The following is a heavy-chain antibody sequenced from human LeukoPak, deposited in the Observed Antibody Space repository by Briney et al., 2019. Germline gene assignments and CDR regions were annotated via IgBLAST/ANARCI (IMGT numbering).Heavy chain of an antibody. CDR3: ARALSELLRITMFGVVYWFDP. Sequence: SETLSLTWTVSGGSISSYYWGWIRQPPGKGLGWIGYIYYSGSTNYNPSLKSRVTISVDTSKNQFSLKLSSVTAADTAVYYCARALSELLRITMFGVVYWFDPWGRGTLVTVSS. D-gene: IGHD3-3*01. CDR2: IYYSGST. J-gene: IGHJ5*02. CDR1: GGSISSYY. V-gene: IGHV4-59*08.